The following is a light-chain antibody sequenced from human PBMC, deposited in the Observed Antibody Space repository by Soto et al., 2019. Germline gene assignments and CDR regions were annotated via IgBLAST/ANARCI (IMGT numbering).Light chain of an antibody. CDR3: CSYAGSSTYG. CDR1: SSDVGSYNL. J-gene: IGLJ1*01. CDR2: EVS. V-gene: IGLV2-23*02. Sequence: QSALTKPASVSGSPGQSITISCTGNSSDVGSYNLVSWYQQHPGKAPKLMIYEVSKRPSGVSNRFSGSKSGNTASLTISWLQAEDEADYYCCSYAGSSTYGFGTGTKVTVL.